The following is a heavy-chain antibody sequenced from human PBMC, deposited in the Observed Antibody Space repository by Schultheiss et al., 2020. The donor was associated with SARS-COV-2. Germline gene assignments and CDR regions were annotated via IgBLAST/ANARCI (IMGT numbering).Heavy chain of an antibody. V-gene: IGHV4-34*01. CDR2: INHSGST. CDR3: ARGAVAGTYG. CDR1: GGSFSGYY. Sequence: SETLSLTCAVYGGSFSGYYWSWIRQPPGKGMVWIGEINHSGSTNYNPSLKSRVTISVDTSKNQFSLKLSSVTAADTAVYYCARGAVAGTYGWGQGTLVTVSS. J-gene: IGHJ1*01. D-gene: IGHD6-19*01.